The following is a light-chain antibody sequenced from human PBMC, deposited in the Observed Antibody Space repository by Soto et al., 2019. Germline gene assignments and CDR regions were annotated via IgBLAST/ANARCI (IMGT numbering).Light chain of an antibody. CDR2: DAS. CDR1: QSVSSN. CDR3: QQYNDWPPIT. Sequence: EIVMTQSPATLSVSPGERATLSCRASQSVSSNLAWYRQKPGQAPRLLTYDASTKATVIPARFSGSGSGTEFTLTISSLQSEDFAVYYCQQYNDWPPITFGQGTRLEIK. J-gene: IGKJ5*01. V-gene: IGKV3-15*01.